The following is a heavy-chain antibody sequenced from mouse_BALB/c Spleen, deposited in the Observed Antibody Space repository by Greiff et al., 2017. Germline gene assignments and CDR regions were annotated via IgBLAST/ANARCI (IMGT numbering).Heavy chain of an antibody. CDR1: GFTFTDYY. V-gene: IGHV7-3*02. D-gene: IGHD1-1*01. CDR2: IRNKANGYTT. Sequence: EVMLVESGGGLVQPGGSLRLSCATSGFTFTDYYMSWVRQPPGKALEWLGFIRNKANGYTTEYSASVKGRFTISRDNSQSILYLQMNTLRAEDSATYYCARAYYYGSSSWFAYWGQGTLVTVSA. J-gene: IGHJ3*01. CDR3: ARAYYYGSSSWFAY.